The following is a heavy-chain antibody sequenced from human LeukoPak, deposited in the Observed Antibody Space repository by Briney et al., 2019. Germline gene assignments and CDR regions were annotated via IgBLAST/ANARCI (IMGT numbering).Heavy chain of an antibody. CDR3: AKEEYYYGSGSGYYYYYGMDV. J-gene: IGHJ6*02. CDR1: GFTFSSYG. V-gene: IGHV3-30*18. Sequence: GGSLRLSCAASGFTFSSYGMHWVRQAPGKGLEWVAVISYDGSNKYYADSVKGRFTISRDNSKNTLYLQMNSLRAEDTAVYYCAKEEYYYGSGSGYYYYYGMDVWGQGTTVTVSS. CDR2: ISYDGSNK. D-gene: IGHD3-10*01.